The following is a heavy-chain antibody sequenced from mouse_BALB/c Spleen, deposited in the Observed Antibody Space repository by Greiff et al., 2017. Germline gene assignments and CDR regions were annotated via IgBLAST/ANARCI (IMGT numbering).Heavy chain of an antibody. Sequence: DVMLVESGGGLVQPGGSRKLSCAASGFTFSDYGMAWVRQAPGKGPEWVAFISNLAYSIYYADTVTGRFTISRENAKNTLYLEMSSLRSEDTAMYYCARADEGDYAMDYWGQGTSVTVSS. CDR1: GFTFSDYG. CDR2: ISNLAYSI. V-gene: IGHV5-15*02. J-gene: IGHJ4*01. CDR3: ARADEGDYAMDY.